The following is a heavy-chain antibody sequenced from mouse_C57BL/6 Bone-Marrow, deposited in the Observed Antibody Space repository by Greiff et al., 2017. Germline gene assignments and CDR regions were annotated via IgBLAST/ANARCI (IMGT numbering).Heavy chain of an antibody. CDR1: GYTFTSYW. J-gene: IGHJ4*01. CDR2: IYPGSGST. CDR3: AREGDDYDEGYYAMDY. Sequence: QVQLKQSGAELVKPGASVKMSCKASGYTFTSYWITWVKQRPGQGLEWIGDIYPGSGSTNYNEKFKSKATLTVDTSSSTAYMQLSSLTSEDSAVYYCAREGDDYDEGYYAMDYWGQGTSVTVSS. V-gene: IGHV1-55*01. D-gene: IGHD2-4*01.